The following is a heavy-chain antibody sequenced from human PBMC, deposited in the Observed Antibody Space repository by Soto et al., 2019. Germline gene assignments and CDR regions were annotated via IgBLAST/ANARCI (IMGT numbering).Heavy chain of an antibody. D-gene: IGHD5-18*01. V-gene: IGHV3-23*01. J-gene: IGHJ6*02. Sequence: PGGSLRLSCAASEFSFSNYAMSWVRQAPGKGLEWVSRIKDDGGATSYADSVKGRFTISRDNAKNTLYLQMNSLRAEDTAVYYCAKGYSYGYYYYGMDVWGQGTTVTVSS. CDR1: EFSFSNYA. CDR3: AKGYSYGYYYYGMDV. CDR2: IKDDGGAT.